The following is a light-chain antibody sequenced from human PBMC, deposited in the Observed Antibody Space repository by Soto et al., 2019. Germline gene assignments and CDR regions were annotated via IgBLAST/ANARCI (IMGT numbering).Light chain of an antibody. Sequence: QSVLTQPPSLSAAPGRKVTISCSGSSSNIGRNSVSWYQHLPGTAPKLLIYDNDKRPSGIPDRFSGSKSGTSATLGITGLQTGDEADYYCGAWDNSLTVVVFGGGTKVTVL. CDR1: SSNIGRNS. CDR3: GAWDNSLTVVV. CDR2: DND. J-gene: IGLJ2*01. V-gene: IGLV1-51*01.